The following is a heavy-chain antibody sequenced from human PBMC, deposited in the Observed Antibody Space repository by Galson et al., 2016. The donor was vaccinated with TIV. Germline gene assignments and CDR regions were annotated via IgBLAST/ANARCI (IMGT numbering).Heavy chain of an antibody. J-gene: IGHJ4*02. CDR2: ISETSSYT. CDR3: ARELHWGGRDY. CDR1: GFSFSTYS. D-gene: IGHD2-21*01. V-gene: IGHV3-21*01. Sequence: SLRLSCAASGFSFSTYSMNWVRQAPGKGLEWVSYISETSSYTYYADSVKGRFTISRDNAKDSVYLQMNSLRAEDTAVYYCARELHWGGRDYWGQGTLVTVSS.